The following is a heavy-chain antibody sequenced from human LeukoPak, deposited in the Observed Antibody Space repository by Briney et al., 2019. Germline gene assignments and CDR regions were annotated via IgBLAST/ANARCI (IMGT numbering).Heavy chain of an antibody. CDR1: GFTFSDYT. V-gene: IGHV3-21*01. CDR2: ISSSSGYI. J-gene: IGHJ4*02. CDR3: ASRGGKYDFGC. Sequence: NPGGSLRLSCAASGFTFSDYTMNWVRQAPGKGLEWVSSISSSSGYIYYADSVKGRFTISRDNAKNSLSLQMNSLRPEDTAVYYCASRGGKYDFGCWGLGTLVTVSS. D-gene: IGHD3-16*01.